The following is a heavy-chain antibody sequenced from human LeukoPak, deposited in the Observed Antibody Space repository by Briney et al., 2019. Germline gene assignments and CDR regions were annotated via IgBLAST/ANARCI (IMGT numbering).Heavy chain of an antibody. Sequence: GGSLRLSCAASGFTFNSYSMNWVRQAPGKGLEWVSSISSSSNYIYYADSVKGRFTISRDNAKNSLYLQMNSLRAEDTAVYYCAREPGSYGSDAFDIWGQGTMVTVSS. D-gene: IGHD5-18*01. CDR1: GFTFNSYS. V-gene: IGHV3-21*01. J-gene: IGHJ3*02. CDR2: ISSSSNYI. CDR3: AREPGSYGSDAFDI.